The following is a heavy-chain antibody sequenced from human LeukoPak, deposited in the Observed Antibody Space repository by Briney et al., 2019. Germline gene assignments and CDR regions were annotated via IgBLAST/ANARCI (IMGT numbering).Heavy chain of an antibody. V-gene: IGHV1-2*02. Sequence: ASVKVSCKASGYTFTSYGISWVRQAPGQGLEWMGWSNPNSGRTKYAQKFQGRVTMTSDTSISTAYMELSRLRSDDTAVYYCARLSGRSSGFDYWGQGTQVIVSS. J-gene: IGHJ4*02. CDR3: ARLSGRSSGFDY. CDR1: GYTFTSYG. D-gene: IGHD1-26*01. CDR2: SNPNSGRT.